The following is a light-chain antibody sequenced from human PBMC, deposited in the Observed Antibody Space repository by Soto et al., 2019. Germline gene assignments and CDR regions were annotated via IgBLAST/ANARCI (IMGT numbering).Light chain of an antibody. Sequence: DIQLTQSPSSLSASVGDRVTIACRASQSIGSSLNWYQQKPEKAPKLLIYASSTLKSGVPSRFSGSGSGTEFTLTISRLQSEDFATYYCQQYYTSPSFGQGTKVDIK. CDR2: ASS. V-gene: IGKV1-39*01. CDR3: QQYYTSPS. J-gene: IGKJ1*01. CDR1: QSIGSS.